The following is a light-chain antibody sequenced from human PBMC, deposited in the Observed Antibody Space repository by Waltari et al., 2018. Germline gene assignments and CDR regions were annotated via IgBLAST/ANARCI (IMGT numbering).Light chain of an antibody. CDR1: QSVARN. CDR2: GAS. V-gene: IGKV3-15*01. Sequence: EIVMTQSPASLSVSPGERATLSCRASQSVARNLAWYQHKPGQAPRLLVYGASTRATGIPARFSGSGSGTEFTLTINSLQSEDFAVYYCQQSNNWYTFGQGTKLEIK. CDR3: QQSNNWYT. J-gene: IGKJ2*01.